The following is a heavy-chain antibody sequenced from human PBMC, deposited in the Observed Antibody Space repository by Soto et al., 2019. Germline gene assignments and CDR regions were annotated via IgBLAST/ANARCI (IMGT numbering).Heavy chain of an antibody. V-gene: IGHV1-18*01. CDR1: GYTFTSYG. CDR2: ISAYNGNT. CDR3: ARDLAVGLVDY. Sequence: QVQLVQSGAEVKKPGASVKVSCKASGYTFTSYGISWVRQSPGHGLEWMGWISAYNGNTNYAQKIQGRVTMTTDTSASTAYMGLRSLRSDDTAVYSCARDLAVGLVDYWGQGTLVTVAS. J-gene: IGHJ4*02.